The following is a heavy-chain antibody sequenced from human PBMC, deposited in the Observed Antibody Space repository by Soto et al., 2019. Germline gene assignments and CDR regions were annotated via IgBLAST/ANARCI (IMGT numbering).Heavy chain of an antibody. CDR1: GGSISSSSYY. CDR2: IYYSGST. V-gene: IGHV4-39*01. CDR3: ARLSGSYYYGMDV. Sequence: QLQLQESGPGLVKPSETLSLTCTVSGGSISSSSYYWGWIRQPPGKGLEWIGSIYYSGSTYYNPSHKSRVTISVDTSKNQFSLKLSSVTAADTAVYYCARLSGSYYYGMDVWGQGTTVTVSS. D-gene: IGHD3-10*01. J-gene: IGHJ6*02.